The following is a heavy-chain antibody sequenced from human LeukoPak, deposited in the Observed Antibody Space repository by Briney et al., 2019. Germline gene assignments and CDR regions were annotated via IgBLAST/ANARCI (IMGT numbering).Heavy chain of an antibody. V-gene: IGHV4-59*01. J-gene: IGHJ4*02. CDR2: IYYSGST. CDR1: GGSISSYY. CDR3: ARDKGFDY. Sequence: PSETLSLTCSDSGGSISSYYWSWIQQPPGKGLEWIGYIYYSGSTNYNLSLKSRVTISVDTSKNQFSLKLSSVTAADTAVYYSARDKGFDYWGQGTLVTVSS.